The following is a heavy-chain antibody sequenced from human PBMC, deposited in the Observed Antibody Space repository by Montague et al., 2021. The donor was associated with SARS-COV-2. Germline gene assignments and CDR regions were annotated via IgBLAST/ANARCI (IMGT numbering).Heavy chain of an antibody. CDR3: ARGQVTIFGVLIMLPAAGAVDV. J-gene: IGHJ3*01. CDR2: VNDRGST. CDR1: GGSFSGYY. Sequence: ETLSLTCAVYGGSFSGYYWTWIRQPPGKGLEWVGEVNDRGSTNYNPSFESRLTMSVDTSKNQFSLRLKSVSAADTAVYYCARGQVTIFGVLIMLPAAGAVDVWGQGTTVTVSS. D-gene: IGHD3-3*01. V-gene: IGHV4-34*01.